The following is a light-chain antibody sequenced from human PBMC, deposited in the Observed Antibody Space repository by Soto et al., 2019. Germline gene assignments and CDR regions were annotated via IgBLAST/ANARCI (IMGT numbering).Light chain of an antibody. CDR2: GTG. Sequence: EIVLTQSPGTLSLSPGQRATLSCRTSQSISRSYLAWYQHKRGQAPRLLMFGTGSRATGIPDRFSGTGSGTDFTLIINRLEPEDFAVYYCQQYSSTPHTFGQETNLEIK. CDR3: QQYSSTPHT. CDR1: QSISRSY. V-gene: IGKV3-20*01. J-gene: IGKJ2*01.